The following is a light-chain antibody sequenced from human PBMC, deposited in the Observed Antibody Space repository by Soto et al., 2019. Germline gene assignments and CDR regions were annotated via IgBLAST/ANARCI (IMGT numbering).Light chain of an antibody. J-gene: IGKJ1*01. CDR1: QSFSSSY. CDR3: QQYGSSPHT. CDR2: GAS. V-gene: IGKV3-20*01. Sequence: EIVMTQSPATLSVSPGERATLSCRACQSFSSSYLAWYQQKPGQAPRLLIYGASSRATGIPDRFSGSGSGTDFTLTISRLEPEDFAVYYCQQYGSSPHTFGQGTKVDIK.